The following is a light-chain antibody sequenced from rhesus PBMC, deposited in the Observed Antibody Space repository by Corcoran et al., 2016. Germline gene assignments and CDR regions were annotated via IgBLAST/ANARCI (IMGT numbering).Light chain of an antibody. J-gene: IGKJ1*01. Sequence: DIQMTQSPSSLSASVGDRVTITCRASQGISNWFAWYQQKPGKAPKLLIYRASNLETGVPSRFSGSGSGTDFTLTISSLKPEDIATYYCQQHDNSPWTFGQGTKVEIK. CDR1: QGISNW. CDR2: RAS. V-gene: IGKV1-69*01. CDR3: QQHDNSPWT.